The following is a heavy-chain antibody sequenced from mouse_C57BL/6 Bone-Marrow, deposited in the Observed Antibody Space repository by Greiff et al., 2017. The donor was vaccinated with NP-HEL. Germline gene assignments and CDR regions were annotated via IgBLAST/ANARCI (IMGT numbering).Heavy chain of an antibody. V-gene: IGHV1-81*01. CDR2: IYPRSGNT. CDR3: ARKGLRRSNGYFDV. Sequence: QVQLQQSGAELARPGASVKLSCKASGYTFTSYGISWVKQRTGQGLEWIGEIYPRSGNTYYNEKFKGKATLTADKSSSTAYMELRSLTSEDSAVYVYARKGLRRSNGYFDVWGTGTPVTVTS. J-gene: IGHJ1*03. D-gene: IGHD2-12*01. CDR1: GYTFTSYG.